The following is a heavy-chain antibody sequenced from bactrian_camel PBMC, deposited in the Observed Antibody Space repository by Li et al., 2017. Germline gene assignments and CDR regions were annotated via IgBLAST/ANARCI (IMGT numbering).Heavy chain of an antibody. D-gene: IGHD1*01. Sequence: HVQLVESGGGLVQPGGSLRLSCAASGYTLNMLCMAWFRQVPGREREGVAYISPGSIDFHTDSVRGRFKISRDNVKRMVFLQMNSLKVEDTAMYYCAARSVGWCPLFEHWLGKRAYTPGGYFANWGQGTQVTVS. CDR3: AARSVGWCPLFEHWLGKRAYTPGGYFAN. V-gene: IGHV3S60*01. CDR1: GYTLNMLC. CDR2: ISPGSID. J-gene: IGHJ6*01.